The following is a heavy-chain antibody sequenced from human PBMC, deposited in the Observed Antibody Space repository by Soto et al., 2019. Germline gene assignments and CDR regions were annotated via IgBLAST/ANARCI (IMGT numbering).Heavy chain of an antibody. J-gene: IGHJ5*02. CDR3: AREYYYGSGSYYNGNWFDP. CDR1: GGSFSGYY. D-gene: IGHD3-10*01. CDR2: INHSGST. Sequence: ETLSLTCAVYGGSFSGYYWTWIRQPPGTGLEWIGEINHSGSTNYNPSLKSRVTISVDTSKNQFSLKLSSVTAADTAVYYCAREYYYGSGSYYNGNWFDPWGQGTLVTVSS. V-gene: IGHV4-34*01.